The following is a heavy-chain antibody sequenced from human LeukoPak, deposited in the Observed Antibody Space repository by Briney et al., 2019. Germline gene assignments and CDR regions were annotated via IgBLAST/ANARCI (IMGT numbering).Heavy chain of an antibody. Sequence: GSLRLSCAASGFTFSSYSMNWVRQAPGKGLVWVSSISSSSSYIYYADSVKGRFTISRDNAKNSLYLQMNSLRAEDTAVYYCARDYYDSSGYQEDDYWGQGTLVTVSS. V-gene: IGHV3-21*01. CDR3: ARDYYDSSGYQEDDY. CDR1: GFTFSSYS. CDR2: ISSSSSYI. J-gene: IGHJ4*02. D-gene: IGHD3-22*01.